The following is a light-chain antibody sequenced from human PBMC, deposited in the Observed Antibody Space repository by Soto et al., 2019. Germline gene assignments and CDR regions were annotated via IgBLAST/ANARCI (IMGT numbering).Light chain of an antibody. CDR1: QSVTSN. V-gene: IGKV3-15*01. Sequence: EIEMTQSPATLSVSPGERVTFSCRASQSVTSNLAWYQHKPGQAPRLLIYGASTGATGIPARFSGSGSGTEFTLTINSLQSEDFAIYYCQQYKNWPVTFGGGTKVDIK. CDR2: GAS. CDR3: QQYKNWPVT. J-gene: IGKJ4*01.